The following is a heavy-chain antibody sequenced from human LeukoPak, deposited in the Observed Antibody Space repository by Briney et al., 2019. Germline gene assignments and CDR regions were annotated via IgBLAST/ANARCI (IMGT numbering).Heavy chain of an antibody. CDR3: AKYAYNWNAPDGFDM. CDR1: RFSFSDYD. V-gene: IGHV3-30*18. D-gene: IGHD1-1*01. J-gene: IGHJ3*02. CDR2: ISSDGSRK. Sequence: GGSLSLSCRASRFSFSDYDMHWVRQAPGKGLEWVAVISSDGSRKHYGDSVKGRFTISRDNSESTLFLQMNSLRTDDTSVYFCAKYAYNWNAPDGFDMWGQGTMVIVSS.